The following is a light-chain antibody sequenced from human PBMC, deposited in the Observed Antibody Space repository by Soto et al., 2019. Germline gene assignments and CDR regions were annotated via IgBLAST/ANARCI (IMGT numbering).Light chain of an antibody. V-gene: IGKV1-39*01. CDR2: AAS. Sequence: DIQMTQSPSSLSASVGDRVTITCRASQSISTYLNWYQQKPGKAPKLLIYAASSLQSGVPSRFSGSGSGTDFTLTINSLRPEDFATYYCQQSYSTFWTFGQGTKVEI. CDR3: QQSYSTFWT. CDR1: QSISTY. J-gene: IGKJ1*01.